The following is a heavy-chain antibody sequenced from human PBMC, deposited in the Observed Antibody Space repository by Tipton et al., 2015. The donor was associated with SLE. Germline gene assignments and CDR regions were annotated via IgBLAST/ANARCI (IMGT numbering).Heavy chain of an antibody. CDR3: ARGQRIVGATDFDY. Sequence: TLSLTCTVSGGSISSGSYYWSWIRQPPGKGLEWIGEINHSGSTNYNPSLKSRVTISVDTSKNQFSLKLSSVTAADTAVYYCARGQRIVGATDFDYWGQGTLVTVSS. J-gene: IGHJ4*02. D-gene: IGHD1-26*01. V-gene: IGHV4-39*07. CDR1: GGSISSGSYY. CDR2: INHSGST.